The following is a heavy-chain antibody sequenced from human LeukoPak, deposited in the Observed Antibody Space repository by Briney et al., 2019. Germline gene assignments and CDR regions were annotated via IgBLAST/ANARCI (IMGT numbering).Heavy chain of an antibody. CDR2: IKSDGQIT. V-gene: IGHV3-74*01. D-gene: IGHD3-3*01. Sequence: GGSLRLSCAASGFTFNNYWMHWVRQAPGRGLVWVSRIKSDGQITTYADSVKGRFTTSRDNAKNTFYLQMNSLRVEDAAVYYCLLIILGGSSQHWGQGTLVSVSS. CDR3: LLIILGGSSQH. J-gene: IGHJ1*01. CDR1: GFTFNNYW.